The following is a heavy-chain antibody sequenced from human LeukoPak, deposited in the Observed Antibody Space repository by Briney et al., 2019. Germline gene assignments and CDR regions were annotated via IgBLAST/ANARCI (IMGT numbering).Heavy chain of an antibody. CDR1: GFTLSTYW. J-gene: IGHJ4*02. D-gene: IGHD3-22*01. CDR3: ARTKNSGRYYYFDY. V-gene: IGHV3-7*02. Sequence: GGSLRLSCADSGFTLSTYWMSWLRQVPGKGLEWVANIKPDGSEKYYADSVKGRFSISRDNAKNSLYLQMNNLRAEDTAVYYCARTKNSGRYYYFDYWGPGTLVTVSS. CDR2: IKPDGSEK.